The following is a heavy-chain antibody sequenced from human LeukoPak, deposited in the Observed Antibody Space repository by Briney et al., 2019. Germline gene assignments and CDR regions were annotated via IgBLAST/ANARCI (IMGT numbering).Heavy chain of an antibody. V-gene: IGHV4-4*07. J-gene: IGHJ4*02. D-gene: IGHD1-26*01. CDR1: CGSISGYF. CDR2: IYSSGST. Sequence: SETLSLTCTVSCGSISGYFWAWIRRPAGKGLEWIGRIYSSGSTNYNLSLKSRVTMSVDTSKNQFSLRLTSVTAADTAVYYCAREARGGSTYFDNWGQGTLVTVSS. CDR3: AREARGGSTYFDN.